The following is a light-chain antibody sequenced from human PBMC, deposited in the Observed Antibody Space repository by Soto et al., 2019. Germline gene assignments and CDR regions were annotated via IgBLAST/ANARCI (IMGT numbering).Light chain of an antibody. CDR2: DVS. Sequence: QSALTQPASVSGSPGQSITISCTGTSSDVGGYNYVSWYQQHPGKAPKLMIYDVSNRPSGVSNRFSGSKSGNTASLTISGLQGEDEADYYCSSYTSSSTPVFGGGTQLTVL. J-gene: IGLJ3*02. CDR1: SSDVGGYNY. V-gene: IGLV2-14*01. CDR3: SSYTSSSTPV.